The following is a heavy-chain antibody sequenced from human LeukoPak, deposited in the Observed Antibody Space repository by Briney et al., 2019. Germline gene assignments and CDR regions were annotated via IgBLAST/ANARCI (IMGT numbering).Heavy chain of an antibody. V-gene: IGHV3-7*01. J-gene: IGHJ4*02. CDR3: ARFGYVAAVNV. Sequence: GGSLRLSCAASGFSFSAYLMTWVRQAPGTGLEWVANINPAGSETYYVDPVKGRFSISRDNAKNLVYLQVNSLRAEDTAVYHCARFGYVAAVNVWGQGTPVTVSS. CDR1: GFSFSAYL. CDR2: INPAGSET. D-gene: IGHD2-15*01.